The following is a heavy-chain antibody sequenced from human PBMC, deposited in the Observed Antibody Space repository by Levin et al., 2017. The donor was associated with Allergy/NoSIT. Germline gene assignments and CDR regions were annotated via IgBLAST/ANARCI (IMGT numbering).Heavy chain of an antibody. J-gene: IGHJ4*02. CDR3: ARGARQASGGWHFDY. CDR1: GGSINSYY. V-gene: IGHV4-59*01. CDR2: IFYSGST. Sequence: SETLSLTCNVSGGSINSYYWSWIRQPPGKGLEWIGYIFYSGSTNYNPSLESRVTLSVDTPNNQFSLKLGSVTAADTAIYYCARGARQASGGWHFDYWGQGTLVTVSS. D-gene: IGHD6-19*01.